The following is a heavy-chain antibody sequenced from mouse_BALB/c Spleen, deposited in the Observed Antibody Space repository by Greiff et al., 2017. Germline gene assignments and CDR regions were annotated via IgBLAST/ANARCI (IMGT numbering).Heavy chain of an antibody. CDR2: ISYSGST. CDR3: ARAGSYYCDY. Sequence: VQLKESGPGLVKPSQSLSLTCTVTGYSITSDYAWNWIRQFPGNKLEWMGYISYSGSTSYNPSLKSRISITRDTSKNQFFLQLNSVTTEDTATYYCARAGSYYCDYWGQGTTLTVAA. V-gene: IGHV3-2*02. CDR1: GYSITSDYA. J-gene: IGHJ2*01.